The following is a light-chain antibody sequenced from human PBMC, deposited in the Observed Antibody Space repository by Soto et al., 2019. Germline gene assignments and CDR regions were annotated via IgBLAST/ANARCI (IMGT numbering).Light chain of an antibody. CDR2: DAS. J-gene: IGKJ5*01. CDR1: QSVSSNY. CDR3: QQRHMWPIT. V-gene: IGKV3-11*01. Sequence: PGERATLSCMASQSVSSNYLAWYQQKPGQAPRLLIYDASNRATGIPARFSGSGSGTDFTLTISSLEPEDFAVYYCQQRHMWPITFGQGTRLEIK.